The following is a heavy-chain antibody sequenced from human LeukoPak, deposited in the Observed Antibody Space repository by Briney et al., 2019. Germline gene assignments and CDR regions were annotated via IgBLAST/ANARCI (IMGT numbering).Heavy chain of an antibody. D-gene: IGHD5-12*01. CDR1: GFTFSDSA. CDR3: ARSGYSGYDYVFDY. Sequence: GGSLRLSCAASGFTFSDSAMSWVRQAPGKGLEWVSAISGSGGSTYYADSVRGRFTISRDNSKNTLYLQMNSLRAEDTAVYYCARSGYSGYDYVFDYWGQGTLVTVSS. CDR2: ISGSGGST. J-gene: IGHJ4*02. V-gene: IGHV3-23*01.